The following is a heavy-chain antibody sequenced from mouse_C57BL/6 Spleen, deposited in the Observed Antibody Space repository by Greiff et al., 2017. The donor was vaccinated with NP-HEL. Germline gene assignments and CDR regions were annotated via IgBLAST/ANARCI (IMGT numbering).Heavy chain of an antibody. D-gene: IGHD3-2*02. CDR2: IHPNSGST. J-gene: IGHJ4*01. Sequence: QVQLQQPGAELVKPGASVTLSCKASGYTFTSSWMHWVKQRPGPGLEWIGMIHPNSGSTNYNEKFKSKATLTVDKSSSTAYMQLSSLTSEDSAVYYCARALSSGPYYYAMDYWGQGTSVTVSS. CDR1: GYTFTSSW. CDR3: ARALSSGPYYYAMDY. V-gene: IGHV1-64*01.